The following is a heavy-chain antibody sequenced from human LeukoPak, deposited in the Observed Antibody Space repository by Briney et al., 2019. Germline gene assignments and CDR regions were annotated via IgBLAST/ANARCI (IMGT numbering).Heavy chain of an antibody. J-gene: IGHJ6*03. D-gene: IGHD3-16*01. CDR1: GYSISSGYY. CDR3: ARVKDPGGYYYYYYMDV. CDR2: IYHSGST. Sequence: PSETLSLTCTVSGYSISSGYYWGWIRQPPGKGLEWIGGIYHSGSTYYNPSLKSRVTISVDTSKNQFSLKLSSVTAADTAMYYCARVKDPGGYYYYYYMDVWGKGTTVTVSS. V-gene: IGHV4-38-2*02.